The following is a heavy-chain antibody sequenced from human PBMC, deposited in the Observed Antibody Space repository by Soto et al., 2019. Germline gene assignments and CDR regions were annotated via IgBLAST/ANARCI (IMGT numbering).Heavy chain of an antibody. D-gene: IGHD3-10*01. CDR1: GFTFSSYG. CDR2: ISYDGSNK. CDR3: ARSGSYYPSYTFDP. Sequence: GGSLRLSCAASGFTFSSYGMHWVRQAPGKGLEWVAVISYDGSNKYYADSVKGRFTISRDNSKNTLYLQMNSLRAEDTAVYYCARSGSYYPSYTFDPWGQGTLVTVSS. J-gene: IGHJ5*02. V-gene: IGHV3-30*03.